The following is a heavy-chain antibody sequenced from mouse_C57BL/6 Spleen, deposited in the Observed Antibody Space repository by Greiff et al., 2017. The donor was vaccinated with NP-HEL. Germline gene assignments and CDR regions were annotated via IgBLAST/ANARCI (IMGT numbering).Heavy chain of an antibody. J-gene: IGHJ2*01. Sequence: QVQLQQSGAELVRPGASVTLSCKASGYTFTDYEMHWVKQTPVHGLEWIGAIDPETGGTAYNQKFKGKAILTADKSSSTAYMELRSLTSEDSAVYYCTRRESYDGSFFDDWGQGTTLTVSS. V-gene: IGHV1-15*01. D-gene: IGHD2-3*01. CDR1: GYTFTDYE. CDR3: TRRESYDGSFFDD. CDR2: IDPETGGT.